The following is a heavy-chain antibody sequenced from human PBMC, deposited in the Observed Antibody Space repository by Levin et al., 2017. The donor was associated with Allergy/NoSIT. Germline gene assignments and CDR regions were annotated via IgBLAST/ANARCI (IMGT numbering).Heavy chain of an antibody. CDR3: AKARLATEYSAQEV. V-gene: IGHV3-23*01. Sequence: GESLKISCAASGFTFSSYAMSWVRQAPGKGLEWVSAISGSGGSTYYADSVKGRFTISRDNSKNTLYLQMNSLRAEDTAVYYCAKARLATEYSAQEVWGQGTTVTVSS. CDR1: GFTFSSYA. CDR2: ISGSGGST. D-gene: IGHD1-26*01. J-gene: IGHJ6*02.